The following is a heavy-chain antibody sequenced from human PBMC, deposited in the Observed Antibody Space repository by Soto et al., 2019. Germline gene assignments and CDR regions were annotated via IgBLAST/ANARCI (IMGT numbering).Heavy chain of an antibody. Sequence: PSETLSLTCTVSGGSIGRGDYYWSWIRQPPGKGLEWIGYIYYTGSTYYNPSLKSRLTISVDTSKNQLSLQLSSVTAADTAVYFCARAPDDISGYYGALGYWGPGALVTVSS. D-gene: IGHD3-22*01. CDR1: GGSIGRGDYY. J-gene: IGHJ4*02. CDR2: IYYTGST. V-gene: IGHV4-30-4*01. CDR3: ARAPDDISGYYGALGY.